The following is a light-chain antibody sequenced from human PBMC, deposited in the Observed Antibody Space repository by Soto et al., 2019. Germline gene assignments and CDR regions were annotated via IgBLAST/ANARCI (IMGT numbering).Light chain of an antibody. V-gene: IGLV2-14*01. CDR3: SSYTTSSTVA. CDR2: EVS. Sequence: QSALTQSASVSGSPGQSITISCTGTSSDIGGYNYVSCYQQHPDEAPKLMIFEVSNRPSGVSNRFSGSKSGNTASLTISGLLPEDEADYYCSSYTTSSTVAFGGATNFTVL. J-gene: IGLJ2*01. CDR1: SSDIGGYNY.